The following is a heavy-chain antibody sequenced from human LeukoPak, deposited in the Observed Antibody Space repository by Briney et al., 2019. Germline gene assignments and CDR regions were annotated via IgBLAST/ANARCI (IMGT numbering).Heavy chain of an antibody. D-gene: IGHD3-3*01. J-gene: IGHJ4*02. CDR3: AKGRSLWSGFDY. Sequence: PGGSLRLSCAASGLTFSSYAMSWVRQAPGKGLEWVSSISGSGSSTYDADSVKGRVTIFRDNSKNTLYLQMNSLRAEDTAVYYCAKGRSLWSGFDYWGQGTLVTVSS. CDR1: GLTFSSYA. V-gene: IGHV3-23*01. CDR2: ISGSGSST.